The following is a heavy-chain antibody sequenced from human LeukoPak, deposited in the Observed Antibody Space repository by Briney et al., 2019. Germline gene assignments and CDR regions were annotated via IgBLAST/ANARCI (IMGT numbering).Heavy chain of an antibody. CDR3: VRGSAAISPALGS. CDR2: INGDGSYT. CDR1: GFTFSSYW. J-gene: IGHJ5*02. V-gene: IGHV3-74*01. Sequence: GGSLRLSCVASGFTFSSYWMHWVRQGPGKGLVWVSRINGDGSYTDYAESVKGRFTFSRDNAKNSLYLQMNSLRAEDTAVYYCVRGSAAISPALGSWGQGTLVTVSS. D-gene: IGHD2-2*02.